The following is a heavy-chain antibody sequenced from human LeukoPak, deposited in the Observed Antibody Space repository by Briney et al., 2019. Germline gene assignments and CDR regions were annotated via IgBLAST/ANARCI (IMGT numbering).Heavy chain of an antibody. D-gene: IGHD2-2*01. CDR1: GYTFTSYD. CDR3: ARGFQLPSRFDY. Sequence: ASVKVSCKASGYTFTSYDINWVRQATGQGLEWMGWMNPNSGNTGYAQKFQGRVTMTRNTSISTAYMELSSLRSGDTAVYYCARGFQLPSRFDYWGQGTLVTVSS. V-gene: IGHV1-8*01. J-gene: IGHJ4*02. CDR2: MNPNSGNT.